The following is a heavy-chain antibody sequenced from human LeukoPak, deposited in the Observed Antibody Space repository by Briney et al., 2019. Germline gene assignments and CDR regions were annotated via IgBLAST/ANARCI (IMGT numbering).Heavy chain of an antibody. Sequence: GGSLRLSCAASGFMFSSYAMSWVRQAPGKGLEWVSYISSSGSTIYYADSVKGRFTISRDNAKNSLYLQMNSLRAEDTAVYYCARSRAAAGTRWDPWGQGTLVTVSS. CDR3: ARSRAAAGTRWDP. CDR1: GFMFSSYA. V-gene: IGHV3-48*04. D-gene: IGHD6-13*01. CDR2: ISSSGSTI. J-gene: IGHJ5*02.